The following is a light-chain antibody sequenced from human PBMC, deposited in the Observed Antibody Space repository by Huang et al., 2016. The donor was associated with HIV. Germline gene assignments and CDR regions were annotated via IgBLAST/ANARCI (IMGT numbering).Light chain of an antibody. CDR3: MQGTHWPPWT. CDR1: QSLVYGDGNTH. V-gene: IGKV2-30*01. Sequence: DVVMTQSPLSLPVTLGQPASISCRSSQSLVYGDGNTHLNWFQQRPGHSPRRLIYKVSNRDSGVPDRFSGSGSGTDFTLRISRVEAEDVGIYYCMQGTHWPPWTFGQGTKVEIK. J-gene: IGKJ1*01. CDR2: KVS.